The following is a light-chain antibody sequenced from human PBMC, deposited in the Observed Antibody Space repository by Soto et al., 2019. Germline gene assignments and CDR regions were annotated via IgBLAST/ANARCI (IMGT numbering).Light chain of an antibody. CDR1: QSISSW. CDR2: KAS. CDR3: QHYIDFPLT. V-gene: IGKV1-5*03. J-gene: IGKJ4*01. Sequence: DIQMTQSPSTLSASVGDRVTITCRASQSISSWLAWYQQKSGKAPKLLIYKASSLESGVPSRFSGSGSGTEFTLTISSLHPDDFATYYCQHYIDFPLTFGGGTKVDIK.